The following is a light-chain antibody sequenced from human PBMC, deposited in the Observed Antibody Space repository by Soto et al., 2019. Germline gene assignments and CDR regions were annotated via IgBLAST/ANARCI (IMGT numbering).Light chain of an antibody. Sequence: IVLTQSPGTLSLSPGERATLSCRASQSVSSSYLAWYQQKPGQAPRLLIYGASSRATGIPSRFSGSGSGTEFILTISSLQPDDFASYCCQHYGGMWTFGQGTKVDIK. CDR2: GAS. V-gene: IGKV3-20*01. CDR3: QHYGGMWT. J-gene: IGKJ1*01. CDR1: QSVSSSY.